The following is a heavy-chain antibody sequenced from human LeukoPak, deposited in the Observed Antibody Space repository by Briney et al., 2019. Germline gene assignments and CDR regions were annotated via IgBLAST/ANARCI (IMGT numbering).Heavy chain of an antibody. V-gene: IGHV3-48*01. CDR1: GFTFSSYS. D-gene: IGHD3-10*01. CDR2: ISSSSSTI. CDR3: ARDFGSRGSGTVYYFDY. Sequence: GGSLRLSCAASGFTFSSYSMNWVRQAPGKGLEWVSYISSSSSTIYYADSVKGRFTISRDNAKNSLYLQMNSLRAEDTAVYYCARDFGSRGSGTVYYFDYWGQGTLVTVSS. J-gene: IGHJ4*02.